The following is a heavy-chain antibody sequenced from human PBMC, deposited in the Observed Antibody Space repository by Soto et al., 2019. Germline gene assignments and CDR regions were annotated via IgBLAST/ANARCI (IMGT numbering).Heavy chain of an antibody. CDR1: GGSISSGGYY. V-gene: IGHV4-31*03. D-gene: IGHD3-22*01. CDR2: IYYSGST. CDR3: ANHAIDYYDWDFDY. J-gene: IGHJ4*02. Sequence: SETLSLTCTVSGGSISSGGYYWSWIRQHPGKGLEWIGYIYYSGSTYYNPSLKSRVTISVDTPKNQFSLKLSSVTAADTAVYYGANHAIDYYDWDFDYWGQGTLVTVSS.